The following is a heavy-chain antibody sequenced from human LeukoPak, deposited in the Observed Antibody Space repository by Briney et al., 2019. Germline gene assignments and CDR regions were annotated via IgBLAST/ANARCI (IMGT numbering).Heavy chain of an antibody. Sequence: ASVKVSCKASGYTFTGYYMHWVRQAPGQGLEWMGWISPNSGGTNYAQKFQGRVTMTRDTSISTAYMELSRLRSDDTAVYYCARDLSYCSSTSCFPSDYWGQGTLVTVSS. CDR1: GYTFTGYY. V-gene: IGHV1-2*02. CDR2: ISPNSGGT. D-gene: IGHD2-2*01. J-gene: IGHJ4*02. CDR3: ARDLSYCSSTSCFPSDY.